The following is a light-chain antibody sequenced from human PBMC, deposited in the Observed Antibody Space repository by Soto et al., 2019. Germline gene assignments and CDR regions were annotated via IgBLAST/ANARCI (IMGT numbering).Light chain of an antibody. CDR3: QQYGYSAT. CDR2: AAS. CDR1: QSVTSSY. Sequence: EIVLTQSPGTLSLSPGERATLSCRASQSVTSSYLAWYQQKPGQAPRLLIYAASSRATGIPDRFSGSGSGTDLTLTICRLEPEDFAVYYCQQYGYSATFGGGTKVEIK. V-gene: IGKV3-20*01. J-gene: IGKJ4*01.